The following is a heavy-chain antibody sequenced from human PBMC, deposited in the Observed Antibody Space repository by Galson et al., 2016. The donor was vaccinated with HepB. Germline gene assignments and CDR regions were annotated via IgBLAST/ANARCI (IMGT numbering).Heavy chain of an antibody. D-gene: IGHD6-13*01. CDR3: ASIAAAGYYYGMDV. CDR2: ISYDGSNK. V-gene: IGHV3-30-3*01. J-gene: IGHJ6*02. CDR1: GFTFNNHA. Sequence: SLRLSCAASGFTFNNHAMNWVRQAPGKGLEWVAVISYDGSNKYYADSVKGRFTISRDNSKNTLYLQMDSLRAEDTAVYYCASIAAAGYYYGMDVWGQGTTVTVSS.